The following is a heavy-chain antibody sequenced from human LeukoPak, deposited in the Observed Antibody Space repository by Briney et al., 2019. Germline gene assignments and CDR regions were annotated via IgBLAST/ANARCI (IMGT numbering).Heavy chain of an antibody. V-gene: IGHV1-46*02. Sequence: ASVKVSCKASGYTFNRSYMHWVRQAPGQGLEWMGIINPSDDSTRYAQKFQGRVNMTKDTSTNTVYMHLSSLSSDDTAVYYCARAYYESSAYRHAVYFDYWGQGTLVTVSS. CDR3: ARAYYESSAYRHAVYFDY. CDR1: GYTFNRSY. CDR2: INPSDDST. D-gene: IGHD3-22*01. J-gene: IGHJ4*02.